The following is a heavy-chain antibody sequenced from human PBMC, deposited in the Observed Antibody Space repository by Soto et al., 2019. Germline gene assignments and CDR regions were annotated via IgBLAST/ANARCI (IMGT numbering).Heavy chain of an antibody. CDR3: ARLQAAAGDNDLTFDY. V-gene: IGHV5-51*01. Sequence: GESLKISCKGSGYSFTNYWIGWVRQKPGKGLEWMGIIYPDDSDTRYSPSFQGHVTISADKSISTAYLQWSSLKASDTAMYYCARLQAAAGDNDLTFDYWGQGTLVTVS. CDR1: GYSFTNYW. J-gene: IGHJ4*02. CDR2: IYPDDSDT. D-gene: IGHD6-13*01.